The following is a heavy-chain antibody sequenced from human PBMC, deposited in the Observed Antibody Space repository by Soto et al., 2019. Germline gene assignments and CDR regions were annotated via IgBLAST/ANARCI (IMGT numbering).Heavy chain of an antibody. V-gene: IGHV3-30-3*01. D-gene: IGHD6-19*01. J-gene: IGHJ1*01. CDR1: GFTFSSYA. CDR3: ARIAVAGTLGYFQH. Sequence: SGGSLRLSCAASGFTFSSYAMHWVRQAPGKGLEWVAVISYDGSNKYYAGSVKGRFTISRDNSKNTLYLQMNSLRAEDTAVYYCARIAVAGTLGYFQHWGQGTLVTVSS. CDR2: ISYDGSNK.